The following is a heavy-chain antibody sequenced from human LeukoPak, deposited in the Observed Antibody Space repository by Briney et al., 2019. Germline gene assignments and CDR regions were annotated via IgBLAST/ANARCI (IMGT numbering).Heavy chain of an antibody. J-gene: IGHJ4*02. CDR1: GFTFSNAW. Sequence: PGGSLRLSCAASGFTFSNAWMSWVRQAPGKGLEWVSAISGSGSYTDYADSVKGRFTISKDNSKNTLYMRMSSLRAEDTALYYCAKRRYDSSGHFDSWGQGTLVTVSS. CDR3: AKRRYDSSGHFDS. V-gene: IGHV3-23*01. CDR2: ISGSGSYT. D-gene: IGHD3-22*01.